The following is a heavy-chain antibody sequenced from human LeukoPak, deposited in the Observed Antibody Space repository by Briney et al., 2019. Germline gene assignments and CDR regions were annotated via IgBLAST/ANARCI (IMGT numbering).Heavy chain of an antibody. Sequence: GGSLRLSCAASGFTFSSYAMSWVRQAPGKGLEWVSGISGSGDNTYYADSVKGRFTISRDNAKNSLYLQMNSLRVEDTAVYYCARGRPHGNDYWGQGTLVTVSS. D-gene: IGHD4-23*01. V-gene: IGHV3-23*01. CDR1: GFTFSSYA. J-gene: IGHJ4*02. CDR3: ARGRPHGNDY. CDR2: ISGSGDNT.